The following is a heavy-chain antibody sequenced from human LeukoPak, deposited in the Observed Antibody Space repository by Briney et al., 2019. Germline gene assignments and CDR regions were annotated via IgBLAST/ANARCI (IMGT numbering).Heavy chain of an antibody. CDR1: GFTFRTYW. CDR3: ARGPEGYYDSSGYSVYFDY. D-gene: IGHD3-22*01. J-gene: IGHJ4*02. CDR2: ISYDGSNK. Sequence: GGSLRLSCAASGFTFRTYWMSWVRQAPGKGLEWVAVISYDGSNKYYADSVKGRFTISRDNSKNTLYLQMNSLRAEDTAVYYCARGPEGYYDSSGYSVYFDYWGQGTLVTVSS. V-gene: IGHV3-30*03.